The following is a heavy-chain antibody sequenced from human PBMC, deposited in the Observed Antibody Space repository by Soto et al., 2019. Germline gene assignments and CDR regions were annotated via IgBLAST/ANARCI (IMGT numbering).Heavy chain of an antibody. V-gene: IGHV3-30*18. D-gene: IGHD3-3*01. CDR2: ISYDGSTE. CDR3: GKRRARNLDFPACFDY. CDR1: GFTFSSYG. Sequence: PGGSLRLSCAASGFTFSSYGMNLVRQAPGKGLEYLSLISYDGSTEYYADSVKGRFTISRDKSRNLLFLEMNSLGADDTAVYYCGKRRARNLDFPACFDYWGQGTVVTVSS. J-gene: IGHJ4*02.